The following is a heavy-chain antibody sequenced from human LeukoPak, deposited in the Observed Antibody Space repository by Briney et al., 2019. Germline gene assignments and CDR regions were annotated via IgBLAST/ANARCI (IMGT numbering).Heavy chain of an antibody. CDR1: GFTFSGSA. Sequence: PGGSVKLSCAASGFTFSGSAKHWVRQASGKGLEWVSGISWNSGSIGYADSVKGRFTISRDNAKNTLYLQMNSLRAEDTALYYCAKDQEYDILTGYPGFDYWGQGTLVTVSS. CDR3: AKDQEYDILTGYPGFDY. V-gene: IGHV3-9*01. CDR2: ISWNSGSI. J-gene: IGHJ4*02. D-gene: IGHD3-9*01.